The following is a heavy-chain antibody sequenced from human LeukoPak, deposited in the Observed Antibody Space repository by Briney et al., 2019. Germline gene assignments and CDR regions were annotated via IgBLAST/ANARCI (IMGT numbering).Heavy chain of an antibody. V-gene: IGHV3-53*01. CDR1: GFTVSSNY. CDR2: IYSGGST. J-gene: IGHJ6*03. D-gene: IGHD3-10*02. CDR3: ANVPIPNYYYYYMDV. Sequence: GGSLRLSCAASGFTVSSNYMSWVRQAPGKGLEWVSVIYSGGSTYYADSVKGRFTISRDNSKNTLYLQMNSLRAEDTAVYYCANVPIPNYYYYYMDVWGKGTTVTVSS.